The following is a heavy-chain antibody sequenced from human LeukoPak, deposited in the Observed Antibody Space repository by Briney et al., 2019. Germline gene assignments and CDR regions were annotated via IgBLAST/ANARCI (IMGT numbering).Heavy chain of an antibody. CDR3: AKDRNYELLYAFDI. CDR1: GFTFDDYA. Sequence: GGSLRPSCAVSGFTFDDYAMHWVRQAPGKGLEWVSGISWNSNLIGYADSVKGRFTISRDNAKNSLYLQMNSLRPEDMASYYCAKDRNYELLYAFDIWGQGTMVTVSS. D-gene: IGHD2-2*02. CDR2: ISWNSNLI. V-gene: IGHV3-9*03. J-gene: IGHJ3*02.